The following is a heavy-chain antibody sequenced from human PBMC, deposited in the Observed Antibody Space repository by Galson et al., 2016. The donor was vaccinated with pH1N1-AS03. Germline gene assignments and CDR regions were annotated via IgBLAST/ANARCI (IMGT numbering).Heavy chain of an antibody. CDR3: SRDPRGPCNSVTGPTAYSFVMDV. J-gene: IGHJ6*04. Sequence: SVKASCKASGYIFTGFYVHWVRQAPGQGLEWMGWINTDSGVTNYAQKFEAWVTMTRDTSVYTAYMELYGLKSDDTAVYYCSRDPRGPCNSVTGPTAYSFVMDVWGGGTTGLVSS. CDR2: INTDSGVT. D-gene: IGHD2/OR15-2a*01. V-gene: IGHV1-2*04. CDR1: GYIFTGFY.